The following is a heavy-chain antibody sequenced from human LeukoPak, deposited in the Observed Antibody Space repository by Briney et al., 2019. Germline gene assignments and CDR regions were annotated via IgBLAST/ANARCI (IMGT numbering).Heavy chain of an antibody. J-gene: IGHJ3*02. CDR3: GRVAYTLDAFDI. Sequence: QPGGSLRLSCAASGFTFSTYWMHWVRQAPGKGLVWVSRISRDGTDTSYADSVKSRFTISRDNAKNTVYLQMNSLRAEDTAVYYCGRVAYTLDAFDIWGQGALVTVAS. V-gene: IGHV3-74*01. D-gene: IGHD1-1*01. CDR1: GFTFSTYW. CDR2: ISRDGTDT.